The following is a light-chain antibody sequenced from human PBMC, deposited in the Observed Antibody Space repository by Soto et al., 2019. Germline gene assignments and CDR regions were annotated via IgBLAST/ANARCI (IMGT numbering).Light chain of an antibody. CDR1: SSDVGYFNY. J-gene: IGLJ3*02. CDR2: EVS. V-gene: IGLV2-14*01. Sequence: QSVLTQPASVSGSPGQPITIPCTGTSSDVGYFNYVSWYQQHPGKAPKLLIYEVSNRPSGLSHRFSGSKSGNTATLTISGLQAEDEAYYYCSSYTGSDSWVFGGGTSSPS. CDR3: SSYTGSDSWV.